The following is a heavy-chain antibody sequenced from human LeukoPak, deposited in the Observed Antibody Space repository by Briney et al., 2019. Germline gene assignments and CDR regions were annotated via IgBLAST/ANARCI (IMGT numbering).Heavy chain of an antibody. V-gene: IGHV4-38-2*02. CDR2: IYHSGST. CDR1: GYSISSGYY. Sequence: PSETLSLTCTVSGYSISSGYYWGWIRQPPGKGLEWIGSIYHSGSTYYNPSLKSRVTISVDTSKNQFSLKLSSVTAADTAVYYCARGSPEYYYDSSGWYFDYWGQGTLVTVSS. D-gene: IGHD3-22*01. J-gene: IGHJ4*02. CDR3: ARGSPEYYYDSSGWYFDY.